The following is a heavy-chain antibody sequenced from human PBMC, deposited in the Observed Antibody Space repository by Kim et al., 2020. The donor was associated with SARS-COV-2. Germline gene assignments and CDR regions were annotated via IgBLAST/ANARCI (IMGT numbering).Heavy chain of an antibody. CDR3: ARADSSGYYYFLDI. Sequence: AQKFQGRVTMTRETSSSTAYMELSRLRSDDTAVYYCARADSSGYYYFLDIWGQGTMVTVSS. V-gene: IGHV1-2*02. D-gene: IGHD3-22*01. J-gene: IGHJ3*02.